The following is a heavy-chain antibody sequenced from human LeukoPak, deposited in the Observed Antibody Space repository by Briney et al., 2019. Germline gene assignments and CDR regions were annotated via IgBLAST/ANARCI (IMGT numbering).Heavy chain of an antibody. CDR3: ARVEGVNGGFDY. J-gene: IGHJ4*02. CDR2: ISGSSSYI. V-gene: IGHV3-21*01. D-gene: IGHD4-23*01. CDR1: GFTFSGYS. Sequence: GGPLRLSCAASGFTFSGYSMNWVRQAPGKGLEWVSSISGSSSYIYYADSVKGRFTISRDNAKNSLYLQMNSLRAEDTAVYYCARVEGVNGGFDYWGQGTLVTVSS.